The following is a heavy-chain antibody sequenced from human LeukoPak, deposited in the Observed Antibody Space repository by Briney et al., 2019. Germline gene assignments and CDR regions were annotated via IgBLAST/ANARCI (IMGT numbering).Heavy chain of an antibody. CDR2: IYYSGST. Sequence: SQTLSLTCTVSGGSISSGGYYWRWLRQHPGKGLEWIGYIYYSGSTYYNPSLKSRVTISVDTSKNQFSLKLSSVTAADTAVYYCATQGTDYGGLFDYWGQGTLVTVSS. CDR1: GGSISSGGYY. CDR3: ATQGTDYGGLFDY. D-gene: IGHD4-23*01. J-gene: IGHJ4*02. V-gene: IGHV4-31*03.